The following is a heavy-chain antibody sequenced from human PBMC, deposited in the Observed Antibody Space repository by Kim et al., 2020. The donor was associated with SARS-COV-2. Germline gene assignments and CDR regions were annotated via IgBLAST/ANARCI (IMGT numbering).Heavy chain of an antibody. V-gene: IGHV3-53*01. J-gene: IGHJ4*02. Sequence: RTYYASSVKGRFTISRAIPKDTLYLQMNSLRADDTAVYYCSRSTVGAYFDYWGQGSLVSVSS. D-gene: IGHD1-26*01. CDR3: SRSTVGAYFDY. CDR2: RT.